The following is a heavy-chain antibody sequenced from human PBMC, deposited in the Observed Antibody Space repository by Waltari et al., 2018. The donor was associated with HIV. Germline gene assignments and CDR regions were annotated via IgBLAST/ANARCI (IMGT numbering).Heavy chain of an antibody. Sequence: QITLKESGPTLVKPTQTLTLTCTFSGFSLSTSGVGVGWIRQPPGKAREWLALIYWDDDKRYSPSLKSRLTITKDTSKNQVVLTMTNMDPVDTATYYCAHRHAWVGGHDSRMGKGEYFQHWGQGTLVTVSS. CDR3: AHRHAWVGGHDSRMGKGEYFQH. J-gene: IGHJ1*01. CDR1: GFSLSTSGVG. D-gene: IGHD3-22*01. V-gene: IGHV2-5*02. CDR2: IYWDDDK.